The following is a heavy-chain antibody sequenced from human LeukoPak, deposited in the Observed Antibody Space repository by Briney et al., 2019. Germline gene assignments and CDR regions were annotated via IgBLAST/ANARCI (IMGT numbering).Heavy chain of an antibody. CDR2: IIPILGIA. V-gene: IGHV1-69*04. CDR3: ARGVVTATLLDP. CDR1: GGTFSSYA. D-gene: IGHD2-21*02. J-gene: IGHJ5*02. Sequence: GSSVKVSCKSSGGTFSSYAISWVRQAPGQGREWMGRIIPILGIANYAQKFQGRVTITADKSTRTAYMELSSLRSEDTAVYYCARGVVTATLLDPWGQGTLVTVSS.